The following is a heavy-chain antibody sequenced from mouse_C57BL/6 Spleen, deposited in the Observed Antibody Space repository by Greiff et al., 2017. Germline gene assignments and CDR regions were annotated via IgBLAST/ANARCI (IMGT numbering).Heavy chain of an antibody. D-gene: IGHD1-1*01. V-gene: IGHV1-62-2*01. Sequence: VQLQQSGAELVKPGASVQLSCKASGYTFTAYTLHWVKQRSGQGLEWIGWFYPGSGSIKYNEKFKDKATLTADKSSSTVYMELSRLTSDDSAVYCGARHEKDYYGSRGLAWWGQGTLVTVSA. J-gene: IGHJ3*01. CDR1: GYTFTAYT. CDR3: ARHEKDYYGSRGLAW. CDR2: FYPGSGSI.